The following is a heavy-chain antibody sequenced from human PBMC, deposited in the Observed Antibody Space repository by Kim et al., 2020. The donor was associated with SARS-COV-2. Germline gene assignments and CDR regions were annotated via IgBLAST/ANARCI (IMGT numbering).Heavy chain of an antibody. CDR1: GFTFSSYS. J-gene: IGHJ2*01. Sequence: GGSLRLSCAASGFTFSSYSMNWVRQAPGKGLEWVSYISSSSSTIYYADSAKGRFTISRDNAKNSLYLQMNSLRDEDTAVYYCARADLGYCSGGSCYRRWYFDLWGRGTLVTVSS. V-gene: IGHV3-48*02. CDR3: ARADLGYCSGGSCYRRWYFDL. D-gene: IGHD2-15*01. CDR2: ISSSSSTI.